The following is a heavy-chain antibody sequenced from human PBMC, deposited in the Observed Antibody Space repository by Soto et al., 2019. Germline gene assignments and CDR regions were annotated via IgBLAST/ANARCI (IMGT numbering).Heavy chain of an antibody. V-gene: IGHV4-34*01. Sequence: PSETLSLTCAVYGGSFSGYYWSWIRQPPGKGLEWIGEINHTGSTNYYPSLKSRVTISVGTSKNQFSLKLSSVTAADTAVYYCWRVPCGGDCRGPFHHWGQGTLVTVSS. CDR1: GGSFSGYY. CDR2: INHTGST. CDR3: WRVPCGGDCRGPFHH. D-gene: IGHD2-21*02. J-gene: IGHJ1*01.